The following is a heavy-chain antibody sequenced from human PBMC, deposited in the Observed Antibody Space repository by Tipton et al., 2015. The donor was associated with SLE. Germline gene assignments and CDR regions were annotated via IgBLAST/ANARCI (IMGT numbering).Heavy chain of an antibody. CDR1: DGSIRSTNYY. V-gene: IGHV4-39*07. CDR3: ARGDIASVTTGGYFDY. D-gene: IGHD4-17*01. CDR2: IFYTGST. J-gene: IGHJ4*02. Sequence: LRLSCTVSDGSIRSTNYYWGWIRQPPGKGLEWIGSIFYTGSTYYNPSLKSRVVISIDRSNNEFSLRLSSVTAADTAVYYCARGDIASVTTGGYFDYWGQGALVTVSS.